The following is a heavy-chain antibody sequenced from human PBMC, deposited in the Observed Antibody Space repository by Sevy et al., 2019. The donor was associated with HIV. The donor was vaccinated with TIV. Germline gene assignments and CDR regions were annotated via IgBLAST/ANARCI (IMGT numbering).Heavy chain of an antibody. CDR3: VKDLRKDGYNYFDY. CDR1: GFTFSSYA. Sequence: GGSLRLSCSASGFTFSSYAMHWVRQAPGKGLEYVSAISSNGGSTYYADSVKGRFTISRDNSKNTLYLQRSSLRAEDTDVYYGVKDLRKDGYNYFDYWGQRTLVTVSS. CDR2: ISSNGGST. J-gene: IGHJ4*02. D-gene: IGHD5-12*01. V-gene: IGHV3-64D*06.